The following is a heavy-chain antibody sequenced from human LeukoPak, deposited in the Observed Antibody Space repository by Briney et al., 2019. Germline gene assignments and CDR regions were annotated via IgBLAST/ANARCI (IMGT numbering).Heavy chain of an antibody. V-gene: IGHV4-39*07. J-gene: IGHJ4*02. D-gene: IGHD2-15*01. CDR2: IYYSGTT. Sequence: PSETLSLTCTVSVGSISSSSYHWGWIRQPPGKGLEWLASIYYSGTTYYNPSLKSRVTISVDTSKNQFSLKLNSVTAADTAVYYCARFPHLVVASTTRLTYLDYWGQGTLVTVSS. CDR1: VGSISSSSYH. CDR3: ARFPHLVVASTTRLTYLDY.